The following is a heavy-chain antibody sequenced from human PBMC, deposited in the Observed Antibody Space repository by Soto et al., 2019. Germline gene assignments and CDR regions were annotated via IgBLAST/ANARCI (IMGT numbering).Heavy chain of an antibody. D-gene: IGHD6-19*01. CDR2: MYYTGST. CDR1: GGSISRSGYF. CDR3: ATGRFSSSHNWFDA. V-gene: IGHV4-39*01. Sequence: SETLSLTCTVSGGSISRSGYFWGWVRQPPGKQLEWIGSMYYTGSTFYQPSLESRVAISVGTSENQFSLTLTSVTAADTALYFCATGRFSSSHNWFDAWGQGTMVTVSS. J-gene: IGHJ5*02.